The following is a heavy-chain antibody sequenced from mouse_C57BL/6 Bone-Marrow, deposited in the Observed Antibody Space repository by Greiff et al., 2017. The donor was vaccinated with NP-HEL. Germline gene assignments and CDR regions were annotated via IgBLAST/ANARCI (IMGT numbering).Heavy chain of an antibody. Sequence: EVKLQESGGGLVKPGGSLKLSCAASGFTFSSYAMSWVRQTPEKRLEWVATISDGGSYTYYPDNVKGRFTISRDNAKNNLYLQMSHLKSEDTAMYYCAREFFSPTGTGYWYFDVWGTGTTVTVSS. J-gene: IGHJ1*03. CDR1: GFTFSSYA. CDR2: ISDGGSYT. V-gene: IGHV5-4*01. D-gene: IGHD4-1*02. CDR3: AREFFSPTGTGYWYFDV.